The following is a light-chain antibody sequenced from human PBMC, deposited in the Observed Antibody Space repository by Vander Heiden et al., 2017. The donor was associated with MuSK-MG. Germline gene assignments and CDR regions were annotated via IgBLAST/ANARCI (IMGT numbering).Light chain of an antibody. J-gene: IGLJ1*01. CDR1: SSNIGAGYD. CDR3: QSYDSSLSGFYV. V-gene: IGLV1-40*01. Sequence: QSVLTQPPSVSGAPGQRVSISCTGSSSNIGAGYDVHWYQQLPGPAPKLLIYGSSNRPSGVPDRFSGSKSGTSASLAITGLQAEDEADYYCQSYDSSLSGFYVFGTGTKVTVL. CDR2: GSS.